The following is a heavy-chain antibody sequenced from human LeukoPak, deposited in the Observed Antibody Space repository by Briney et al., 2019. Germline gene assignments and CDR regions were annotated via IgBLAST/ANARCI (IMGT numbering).Heavy chain of an antibody. CDR3: ARDRRAHN. J-gene: IGHJ4*02. V-gene: IGHV3-53*01. Sequence: GGSLRLSCAASGFTVSSNYMSWVRQAPGKGLEWVSGIYSGGSTYYADSAKGRFTISRDNAKNSLYLQMNSLRAEDTAVYYCARDRRAHNWGQGTLVTVCS. CDR2: IYSGGST. CDR1: GFTVSSNY.